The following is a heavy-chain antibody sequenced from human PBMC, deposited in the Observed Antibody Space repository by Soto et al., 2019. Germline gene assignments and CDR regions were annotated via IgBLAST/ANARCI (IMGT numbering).Heavy chain of an antibody. J-gene: IGHJ3*02. CDR3: ARDMSHDYGDYVFAFAI. Sequence: GGSLRLSCAASGFTFSSYWMSWVRQAPGKGLEWVANIKQDGSEKSYVDSVKGRFTISRDNAKNSLYLQMNSLRAEDTAVYYCARDMSHDYGDYVFAFAIWGQGTMVTVSS. CDR1: GFTFSSYW. V-gene: IGHV3-7*01. D-gene: IGHD4-17*01. CDR2: IKQDGSEK.